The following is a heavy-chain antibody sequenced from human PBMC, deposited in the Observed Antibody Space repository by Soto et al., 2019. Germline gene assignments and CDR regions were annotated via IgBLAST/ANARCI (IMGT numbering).Heavy chain of an antibody. CDR1: GFTFSSYG. J-gene: IGHJ6*02. D-gene: IGHD3-10*01. CDR2: ISYDGSNK. Sequence: GGSLRLSCAASGFTFSSYGMHWVRQAPGKGLEWVAVISYDGSNKYYADSVKGRFTISRDNSKNTLYLQMNSLRAEDTAVYYCAKDLELLWFGERYGMDVWGQGTTVTVSS. V-gene: IGHV3-30*18. CDR3: AKDLELLWFGERYGMDV.